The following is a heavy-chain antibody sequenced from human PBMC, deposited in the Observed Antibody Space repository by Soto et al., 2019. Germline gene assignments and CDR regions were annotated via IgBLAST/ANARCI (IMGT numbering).Heavy chain of an antibody. D-gene: IGHD5-12*01. V-gene: IGHV1-3*04. J-gene: IGHJ5*02. Sequence: QVQLVQSGAEVKKPGASVKVACKASGITYTTYAIHWVRDAPGQGLEWMGWINTGNGNTRYSHRFQGSVTLTADTAASTPYMDVSSLTSEDAAGYCCARAISGYVSWGQGTLITVSS. CDR3: ARAISGYVS. CDR1: GITYTTYA. CDR2: INTGNGNT.